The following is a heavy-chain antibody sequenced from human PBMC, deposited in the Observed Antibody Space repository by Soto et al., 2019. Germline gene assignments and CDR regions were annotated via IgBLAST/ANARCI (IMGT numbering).Heavy chain of an antibody. CDR2: ISYDGSNK. CDR1: GFTFSSYG. CDR3: AKAHTRYCSGGSCYGDAFNI. D-gene: IGHD2-15*01. V-gene: IGHV3-30*18. J-gene: IGHJ3*02. Sequence: GGSLRLSCAASGFTFSSYGMHWVRQAPGKGLEWVAVISYDGSNKYYADSVKGRFTISRDNSKNTLYLQMNSLRAEDTAVYYCAKAHTRYCSGGSCYGDAFNIWGQGTMVTVSS.